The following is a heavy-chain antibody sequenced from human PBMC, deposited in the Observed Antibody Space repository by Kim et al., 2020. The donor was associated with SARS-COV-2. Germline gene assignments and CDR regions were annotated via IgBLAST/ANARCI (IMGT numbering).Heavy chain of an antibody. J-gene: IGHJ6*01. V-gene: IGHV1-46*03. CDR1: GYTFTSYY. D-gene: IGHD2-15*01. CDR3: AXKLTSXEDMXYYYGXDV. CDR2: IXXSGGXX. Sequence: ASVKVSCKASGYTFTSYYMHWVRQAPGQGLEXXGIIXXSGGXXSYAQKFQGRVTXPRDTXRSTXXMELXSLRSXDTAGYYCAXKLTSXEDMXYYYGXDVWXXGTXXXVS.